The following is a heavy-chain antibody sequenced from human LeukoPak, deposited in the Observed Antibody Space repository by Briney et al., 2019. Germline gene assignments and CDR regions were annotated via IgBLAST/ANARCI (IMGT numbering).Heavy chain of an antibody. CDR2: IRGNGDRT. J-gene: IGHJ4*02. D-gene: IGHD1-1*01. CDR1: GFTFRSNA. Sequence: GGSLRLSCAASGFTFRSNAMIWVRQAPGKGLEWVSTIRGNGDRTHYADSVTGRFTISRDNSKNTLYLQMNSLRGEDSAIYYCAKGQELDDGVFDSWGQGTLVTVSS. CDR3: AKGQELDDGVFDS. V-gene: IGHV3-23*01.